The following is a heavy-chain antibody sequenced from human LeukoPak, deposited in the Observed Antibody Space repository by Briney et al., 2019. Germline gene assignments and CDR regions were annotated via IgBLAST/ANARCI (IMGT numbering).Heavy chain of an antibody. J-gene: IGHJ6*02. CDR2: INHNGNVN. Sequence: GGSLRLSCAASGFTFSSYWMNWARQAPGKGLEWVASINHNGNVNYYVDSVKGRFTVSRDNAKNSLYLQVSNLRAEDTAVYFCARGGGLDVWGQGATVTVSS. D-gene: IGHD3-16*01. CDR3: ARGGGLDV. V-gene: IGHV3-7*03. CDR1: GFTFSSYW.